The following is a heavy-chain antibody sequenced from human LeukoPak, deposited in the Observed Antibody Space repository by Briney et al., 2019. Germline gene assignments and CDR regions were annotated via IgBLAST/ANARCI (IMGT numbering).Heavy chain of an antibody. D-gene: IGHD3-22*01. Sequence: PGRSLRLSCAASGFTFDDYAMHWVRQAPGKGLEWVSGITWNRGSTGYADSVKGRFTISRDNAKNSLYLQMNSLRAEDTALYYCAKAVDYYDSSGYYSWFDPWGQGTLVTLS. J-gene: IGHJ5*02. CDR1: GFTFDDYA. CDR2: ITWNRGST. V-gene: IGHV3-9*01. CDR3: AKAVDYYDSSGYYSWFDP.